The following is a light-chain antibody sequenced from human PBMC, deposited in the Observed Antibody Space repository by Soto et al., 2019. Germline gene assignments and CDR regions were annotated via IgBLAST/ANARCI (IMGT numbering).Light chain of an antibody. V-gene: IGLV2-14*02. CDR3: NSYTSGTTYVV. CDR2: EDT. CDR1: SSDVGSHPL. J-gene: IGLJ2*01. Sequence: QSALTQPASVSGSPGQSITISCAGTSSDVGSHPLVSWYQQHPGKAPKLMISEDTKRPSGVSNRFSGSKSGNTASLTISGLQAEDEADYYCNSYTSGTTYVVFGGGTKLTVL.